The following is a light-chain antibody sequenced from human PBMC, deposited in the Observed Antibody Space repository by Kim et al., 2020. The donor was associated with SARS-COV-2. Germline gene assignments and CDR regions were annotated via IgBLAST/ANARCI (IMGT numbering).Light chain of an antibody. CDR3: QLWDSSSYHWV. V-gene: IGLV3-21*03. Sequence: ASGKTARITCGGNNIGSKSVHWYQQKPGQSPVLVIYDDTDRPSGIPERFSGSNSANTATLTMSRVEAGDEADYYCQLWDSSSYHWVFGGGTQLTVL. CDR2: DDT. J-gene: IGLJ3*02. CDR1: NIGSKS.